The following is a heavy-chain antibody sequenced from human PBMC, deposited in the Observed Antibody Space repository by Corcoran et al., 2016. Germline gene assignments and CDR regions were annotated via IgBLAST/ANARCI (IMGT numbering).Heavy chain of an antibody. V-gene: IGHV3-33*01. D-gene: IGHD4-4*01. CDR2: IWNDGSHK. J-gene: IGHJ6*02. Sequence: QEQLVASGGGVVQPGGSLRLSCVASGFTFSYYGMHWVRQAPGKGLEWVAIIWNDGSHKDHADSVKGRFTISRDKYKNTLYLQMNSLIVEDTAVDYWASRRHSNFMGGLDVWGQGITVTVSS. CDR3: ASRRHSNFMGGLDV. CDR1: GFTFSYYG.